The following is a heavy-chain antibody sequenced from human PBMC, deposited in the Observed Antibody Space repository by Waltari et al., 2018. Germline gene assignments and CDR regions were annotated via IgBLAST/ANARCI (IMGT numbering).Heavy chain of an antibody. CDR2: IYYSGST. CDR1: GGCALSSTYY. Sequence: QLQLQESGPGLVKPSETLSLTCTVSGGCALSSTYYWGWSRQSPGKGLEWIGSIYYSGSTEYNPSLRGRVTISVDTPKNQFSLKVTSVTAADTAMYYCAKSGADFGSGSYYEAWGQGTLVSVSS. D-gene: IGHD3-10*01. V-gene: IGHV4-39*01. J-gene: IGHJ5*02. CDR3: AKSGADFGSGSYYEA.